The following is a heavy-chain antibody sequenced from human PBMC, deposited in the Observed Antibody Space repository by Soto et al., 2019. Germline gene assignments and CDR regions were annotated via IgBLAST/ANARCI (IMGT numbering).Heavy chain of an antibody. J-gene: IGHJ6*02. CDR3: AREDDGGDSLDV. V-gene: IGHV4-30-4*08. Sequence: SETLSLTCTVSGDSISSDYYHWTWIRQSPGKGLEWIGYIHHSGSILYNPSLKSRVTISVDTSKNQFSLHLTSVTAADTAVYLCAREDDGGDSLDVWGQGTTVTVSS. D-gene: IGHD2-21*02. CDR1: GDSISSDYYH. CDR2: IHHSGSI.